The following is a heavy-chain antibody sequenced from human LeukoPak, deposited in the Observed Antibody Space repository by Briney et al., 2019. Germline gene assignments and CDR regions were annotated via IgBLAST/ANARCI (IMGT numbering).Heavy chain of an antibody. CDR2: INPNSGGT. J-gene: IGHJ5*02. CDR3: ARDGITMVRGVSTPNWFDP. Sequence: EASVKVSCKASGYTFTGYYMHWVRQAPGQGLEWMGWINPNSGGTNYAQKFQGWVTMTRDTSISTAYMELSRLRSDDTAVYYCARDGITMVRGVSTPNWFDPWGQGTLVTVSS. CDR1: GYTFTGYY. D-gene: IGHD3-10*01. V-gene: IGHV1-2*04.